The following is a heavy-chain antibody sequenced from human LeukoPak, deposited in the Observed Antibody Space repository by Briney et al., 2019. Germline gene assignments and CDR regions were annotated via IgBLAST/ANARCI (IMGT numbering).Heavy chain of an antibody. CDR1: GFTFSNYA. CDR2: ISGSGVTT. CDR3: AKARGGITSPFDY. J-gene: IGHJ4*02. Sequence: GSLRLSCAASGFTFSNYAMSWVRQAAGKGLEWVSVISGSGVTTYYTDSVKGRFTISRDNSKNTVYLQMNSLRAEDTALYYCAKARGGITSPFDYWGRGTLVTVSS. D-gene: IGHD1-14*01. V-gene: IGHV3-23*01.